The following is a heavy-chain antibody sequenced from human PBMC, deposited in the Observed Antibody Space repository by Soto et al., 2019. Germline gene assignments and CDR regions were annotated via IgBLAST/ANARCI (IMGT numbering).Heavy chain of an antibody. D-gene: IGHD3-16*02. CDR3: ARDRGYHDYVWGSYRSPGFDP. Sequence: SETLSLTCTVSGGSISSYYWSWIRQPAGKGLEWIGRIYTSGSTNYNPSLKSRVTMSVDTSKNQFSLKLSSVTAADTAVYYCARDRGYHDYVWGSYRSPGFDPWGQGTLVTVSS. CDR1: GGSISSYY. J-gene: IGHJ5*02. V-gene: IGHV4-4*07. CDR2: IYTSGST.